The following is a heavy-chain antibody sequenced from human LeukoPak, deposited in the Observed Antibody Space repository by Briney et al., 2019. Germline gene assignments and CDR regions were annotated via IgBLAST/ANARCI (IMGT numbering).Heavy chain of an antibody. Sequence: GGSLRLSCAASGFTFSSYSMNWVRQAPGKGLEWVSYITSSSSAIYYADSVKGRCTTSRDNSKNTVYLQMNSLTGEDTAIYYCAREGGTIEIGEFDYWGQGTLVTVSS. D-gene: IGHD3-16*02. CDR3: AREGGTIEIGEFDY. J-gene: IGHJ4*02. CDR2: ITSSSSAI. V-gene: IGHV3-48*01. CDR1: GFTFSSYS.